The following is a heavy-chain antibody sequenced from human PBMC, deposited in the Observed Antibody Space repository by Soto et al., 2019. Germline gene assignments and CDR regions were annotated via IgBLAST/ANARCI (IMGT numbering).Heavy chain of an antibody. Sequence: RRLSCAASGFTFSSYGMHWVRQAPGKGLEWVAVISYDGSNKYYADSVKGRFTISRDNSKNTLYLQMNSLRAEDTAVYYCAKDFLRDTTVTTTHPYYYRMDVWGQATTVTVSS. CDR1: GFTFSSYG. CDR2: ISYDGSNK. J-gene: IGHJ6*02. D-gene: IGHD4-17*01. V-gene: IGHV3-30*18. CDR3: AKDFLRDTTVTTTHPYYYRMDV.